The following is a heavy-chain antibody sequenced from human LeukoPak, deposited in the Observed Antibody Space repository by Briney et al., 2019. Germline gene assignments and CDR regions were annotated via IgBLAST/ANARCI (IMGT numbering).Heavy chain of an antibody. Sequence: GGSLRLSCAASGFTFSSYSMNWVRQAPGKGLEWVSFISSSSSYIYYADSVKGRFTISRDNAKNSLYLQMNSLRAEDTAVYYCAGKRGAGIDYWGQGTLVTVSS. V-gene: IGHV3-21*01. J-gene: IGHJ4*02. CDR3: AGKRGAGIDY. D-gene: IGHD1-26*01. CDR1: GFTFSSYS. CDR2: ISSSSSYI.